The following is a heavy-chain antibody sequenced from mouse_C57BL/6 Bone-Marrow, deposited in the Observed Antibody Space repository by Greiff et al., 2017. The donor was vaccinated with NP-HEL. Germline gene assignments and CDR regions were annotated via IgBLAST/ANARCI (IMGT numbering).Heavy chain of an antibody. Sequence: EVHLVESGGDLVKPGGSLKLSCAASGFTFSSYGLSWVRQTPDKRLEWVATISSGGSYTYYPDSVKGRFTISRDNAKNTLYLQMSSLKSEDTAMYYCARRGYYGSSYGYWGQGTTLTVSS. J-gene: IGHJ2*01. CDR2: ISSGGSYT. CDR1: GFTFSSYG. D-gene: IGHD1-1*01. CDR3: ARRGYYGSSYGY. V-gene: IGHV5-6*01.